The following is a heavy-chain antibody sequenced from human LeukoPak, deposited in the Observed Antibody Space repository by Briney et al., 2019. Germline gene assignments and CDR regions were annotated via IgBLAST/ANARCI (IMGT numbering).Heavy chain of an antibody. V-gene: IGHV3-21*01. CDR1: GFTFSTYT. Sequence: GSLRLSCAASGFTFSTYTMNWVRQAPGKGLEWLSSINSSSTYIYYADSVKGRFTISRDNAKNSLYLQMNSLRAEDTAVYYCARDPGRREKAFDIWGQGTMVTVSS. CDR2: INSSSTYI. D-gene: IGHD1-14*01. J-gene: IGHJ3*02. CDR3: ARDPGRREKAFDI.